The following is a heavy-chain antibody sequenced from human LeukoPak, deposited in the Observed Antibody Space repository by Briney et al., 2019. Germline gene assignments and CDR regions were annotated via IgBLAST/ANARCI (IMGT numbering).Heavy chain of an antibody. CDR3: ARSMGIDHPRYYFDY. Sequence: GGSLRLSCAASGFTFSNYGMHWVRQAPGKGLEWVAFVRYDETTKFYADSVKGRFTISRDNSKNSLYLQMNSLRAEDTAVYYCARSMGIDHPRYYFDYWGQGTLVTVSS. CDR1: GFTFSNYG. CDR2: VRYDETTK. J-gene: IGHJ4*02. V-gene: IGHV3-33*08. D-gene: IGHD7-27*01.